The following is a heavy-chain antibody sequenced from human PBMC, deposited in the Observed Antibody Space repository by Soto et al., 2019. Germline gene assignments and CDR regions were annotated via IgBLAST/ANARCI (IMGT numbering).Heavy chain of an antibody. CDR1: GGSISSGDYY. J-gene: IGHJ6*02. D-gene: IGHD2-2*01. CDR2: IYYSGST. Sequence: QVQLQESGPGLVKPSQTLSLTCTVSGGSISSGDYYWSWIRQPPGKGLEWIGYIYYSGSTYYNPSLKSRVTISVDTSKNQFSLKLSSVTAADTAVYYCARGVADCISTSCRPYGYYYGMDVWGQGTTVTVSS. CDR3: ARGVADCISTSCRPYGYYYGMDV. V-gene: IGHV4-30-4*01.